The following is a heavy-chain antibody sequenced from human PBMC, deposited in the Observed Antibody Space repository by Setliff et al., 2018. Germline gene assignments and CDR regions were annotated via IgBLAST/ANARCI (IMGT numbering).Heavy chain of an antibody. J-gene: IGHJ4*02. CDR2: IIPLLETA. Sequence: ASVKVSCKASGDTFSTYALSWVRQAPGQGLEWMGGIIPLLETAKYAQKFQGRVTITADKSTNTGYMELSSLRSEDTAMYYCARAGDAAAGRKGVFEYWGQGSLVTVSS. D-gene: IGHD6-13*01. CDR1: GDTFSTYA. V-gene: IGHV1-69*06. CDR3: ARAGDAAAGRKGVFEY.